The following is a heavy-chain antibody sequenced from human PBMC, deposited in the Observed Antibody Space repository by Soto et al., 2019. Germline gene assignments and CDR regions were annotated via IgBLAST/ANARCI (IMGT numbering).Heavy chain of an antibody. Sequence: PGGSLRLSCAASGLTFSSYGMHWVRQAPGKGLEWVAVISYDGSNKYYADSVKGRFTISRDNSKNTLYLQMSRLRAEDTAVYYCAKDDCSSTSCYDDYWGKGTLVTVSS. CDR2: ISYDGSNK. J-gene: IGHJ4*02. V-gene: IGHV3-30*18. CDR1: GLTFSSYG. CDR3: AKDDCSSTSCYDDY. D-gene: IGHD2-2*01.